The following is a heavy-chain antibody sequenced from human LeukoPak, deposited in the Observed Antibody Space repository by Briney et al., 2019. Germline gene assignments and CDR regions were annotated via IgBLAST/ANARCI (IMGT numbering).Heavy chain of an antibody. V-gene: IGHV3-7*02. D-gene: IGHD3-10*01. CDR2: IHQDGSEK. CDR1: GFTFSSYW. CDR3: AKYGSGSNFDY. Sequence: GRSLRLSCAASGFTFSSYWMSWVRQAPGKGLEWVANIHQDGSEKYYVDSVKGRFTISRENAKNSLYLQMNSLRGEDTAVYYCAKYGSGSNFDYWGQGILVTVSS. J-gene: IGHJ4*02.